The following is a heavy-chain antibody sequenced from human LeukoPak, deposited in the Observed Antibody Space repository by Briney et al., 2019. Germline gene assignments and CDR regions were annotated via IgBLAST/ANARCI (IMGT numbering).Heavy chain of an antibody. Sequence: GRSLRLSCAASGFTFSSYAMHWVRQAPGKGLEWVAVISYDGSNKYYADSVKGRFTISRDNSKNTLYLQMNSLRAEDTAVYYCARDLYYDSSGYSADYWGQGTLVTVSS. J-gene: IGHJ4*02. CDR2: ISYDGSNK. D-gene: IGHD3-22*01. CDR3: ARDLYYDSSGYSADY. V-gene: IGHV3-30*04. CDR1: GFTFSSYA.